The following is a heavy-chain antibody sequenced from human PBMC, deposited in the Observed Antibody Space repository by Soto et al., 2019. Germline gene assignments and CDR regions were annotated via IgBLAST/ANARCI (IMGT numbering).Heavy chain of an antibody. D-gene: IGHD6-13*01. CDR1: GYTFTSYD. J-gene: IGHJ6*03. CDR3: ARPPTSIAAALDYYMDV. Sequence: QVQLVQSGAEVKKPGASVKVSCKASGYTFTSYDINWVRQATGQGLEWMGWMNPNSGNTGYAQKFQGRVTMTRNTSISTAYMELSSLRSEDTAVYYCARPPTSIAAALDYYMDVWGKGTTVTVSS. CDR2: MNPNSGNT. V-gene: IGHV1-8*01.